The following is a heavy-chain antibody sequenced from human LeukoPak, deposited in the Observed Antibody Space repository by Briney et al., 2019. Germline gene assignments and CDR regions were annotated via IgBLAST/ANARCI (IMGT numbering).Heavy chain of an antibody. CDR2: IKHYGSEK. J-gene: IGHJ1*01. CDR1: GFTFSSSW. D-gene: IGHD5-18*01. Sequence: GGSLRLSCAASGFTFSSSWITCVRQTPRKGLEWVANIKHYGSEKYYVDSVNGRVTISRDNVKNSLYLQKMSVRAEDTAVYYCAHGQGYSWGQGHLVPVS. CDR3: AHGQGYS. V-gene: IGHV3-7*01.